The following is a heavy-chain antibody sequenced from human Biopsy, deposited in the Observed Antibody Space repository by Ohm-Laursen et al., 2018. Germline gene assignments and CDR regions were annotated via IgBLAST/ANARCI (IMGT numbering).Heavy chain of an antibody. D-gene: IGHD3-3*01. V-gene: IGHV3-23*01. CDR2: ISANGATS. CDR3: AKGGSITIFGVVINNCFDP. Sequence: SLRLSCAASGFTYTTFAMSWVRQAPGKGPEWVSTISANGATSYYADYVKGRFTISRDNSKNTLYLQMNSVRADDTAIYYCAKGGSITIFGVVINNCFDPWGQGTRVTVSS. CDR1: GFTYTTFA. J-gene: IGHJ5*02.